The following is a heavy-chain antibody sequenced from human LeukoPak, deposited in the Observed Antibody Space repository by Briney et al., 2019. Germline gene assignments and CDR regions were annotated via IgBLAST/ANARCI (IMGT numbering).Heavy chain of an antibody. CDR2: IYPGDSDT. D-gene: IGHD3-10*01. Sequence: ESLQISCKGSGYSFASYSIGWVRQMPGKGLEWMGIIYPGDSDTRYSPSFQGQVTISADKSISTAYLQWSSLKASDTAMYYCARQEITMVRGVIRGSSADYWGQGTLVTVSS. J-gene: IGHJ4*02. CDR3: ARQEITMVRGVIRGSSADY. CDR1: GYSFASYS. V-gene: IGHV5-51*01.